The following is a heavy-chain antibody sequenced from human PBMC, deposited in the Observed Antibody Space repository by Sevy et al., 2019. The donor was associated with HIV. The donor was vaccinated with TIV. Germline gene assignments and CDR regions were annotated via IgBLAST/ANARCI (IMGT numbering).Heavy chain of an antibody. CDR3: AKLGRYSGYEFDY. J-gene: IGHJ4*02. CDR1: GFTFSSYA. CDR2: ISGSGGSK. V-gene: IGHV3-23*01. D-gene: IGHD5-12*01. Sequence: GGSLRLSCAASGFTFSSYAMSWVRQAPGKGLEWVSSISGSGGSKYYAVSVKGRFTIYRDNSKHTLYLQMTILRAEDTAIYYCAKLGRYSGYEFDYCGQGTLVTVSS.